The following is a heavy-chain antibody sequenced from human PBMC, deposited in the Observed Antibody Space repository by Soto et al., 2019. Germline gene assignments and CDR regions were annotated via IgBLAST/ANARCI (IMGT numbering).Heavy chain of an antibody. CDR1: CGSISSYY. CDR3: ARDRSVGIPTD. V-gene: IGHV4-59*01. Sequence: QVQLQESGPGLVKPSETLSLTCTVSCGSISSYYWSWIRQPPGKGLEWIGYIYYSGSTNYNPSLKSRVTISVDTSKNQFSLKLSSVTAADTAVYYCARDRSVGIPTDWGQGTLVTVSS. J-gene: IGHJ4*02. D-gene: IGHD1-26*01. CDR2: IYYSGST.